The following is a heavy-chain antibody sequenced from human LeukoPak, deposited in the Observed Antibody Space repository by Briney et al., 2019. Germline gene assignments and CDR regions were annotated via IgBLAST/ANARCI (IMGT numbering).Heavy chain of an antibody. V-gene: IGHV3-15*01. Sequence: GGSLRLSCAASGFTFSSYWMSWVRQAPGKGPEWVGRIKSKTDGGTTDYAAPVKGRFTISRDDSKNTLYLQMNSLKTEDTAVYYCTTGDYYDSSSCFDYWGQGTLVTVSS. CDR2: IKSKTDGGTT. CDR3: TTGDYYDSSSCFDY. D-gene: IGHD3-22*01. J-gene: IGHJ4*02. CDR1: GFTFSSYW.